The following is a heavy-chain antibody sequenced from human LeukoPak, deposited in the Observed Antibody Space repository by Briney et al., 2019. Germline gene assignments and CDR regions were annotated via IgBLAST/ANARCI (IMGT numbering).Heavy chain of an antibody. J-gene: IGHJ4*02. V-gene: IGHV3-30*02. D-gene: IGHD6-13*01. Sequence: PGGTLRLSCAASGFSFRRLGMHWVRQAPGQGLEGVAFIRYDVNVIHYADSVKGRFTISGDNSKSTLFLQMNRLRGEDTAVYYCAKGGGSSWDYFDYWGQGTLVTVSS. CDR3: AKGGGSSWDYFDY. CDR2: IRYDVNVI. CDR1: GFSFRRLG.